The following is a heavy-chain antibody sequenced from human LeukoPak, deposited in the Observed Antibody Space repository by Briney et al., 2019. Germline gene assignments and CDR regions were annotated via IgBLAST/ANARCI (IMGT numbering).Heavy chain of an antibody. CDR3: AKDRRPTIVVTSPSD. CDR2: LSGSGSNT. CDR1: GFTFSSYA. Sequence: PGGSLRLSCAASGFTFSSYAMSWVRQAPGKGLEWVSALSGSGSNTYYADSVKGRFTISRDNSKNTLYLQMNSLRAEDTAVYYCAKDRRPTIVVTSPSDWGQGTLVTVSS. D-gene: IGHD3-22*01. J-gene: IGHJ4*02. V-gene: IGHV3-23*01.